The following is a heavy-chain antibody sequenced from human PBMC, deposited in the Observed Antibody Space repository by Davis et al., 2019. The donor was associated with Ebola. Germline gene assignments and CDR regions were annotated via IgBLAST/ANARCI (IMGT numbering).Heavy chain of an antibody. J-gene: IGHJ4*02. Sequence: GESLKISCKGSGYSFTSYWIGWVRQMPGKGLEWMGWISAYNGNTNYAQKLQGRVTMTTDTSTSTAYMELRSLRSDDTAVYYCARVSGSFDYWGQGTLVTVSS. CDR1: GYSFTSYW. V-gene: IGHV1-18*04. CDR3: ARVSGSFDY. D-gene: IGHD6-25*01. CDR2: ISAYNGNT.